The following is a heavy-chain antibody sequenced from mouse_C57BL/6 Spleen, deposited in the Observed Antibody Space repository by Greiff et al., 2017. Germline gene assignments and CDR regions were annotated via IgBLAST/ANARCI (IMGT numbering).Heavy chain of an antibody. J-gene: IGHJ3*01. CDR1: GFTFSSYA. Sequence: EVKLMESGGGLVKPGGSLKLSCAASGFTFSSYAMSWVRQTPEQRLEWVATISDGGSYTYYPDNVKGRFTISRDNAKNNLYLQMSHLKSEDTAMYYCARDHEVAYWGQGTLVTVSA. CDR2: ISDGGSYT. CDR3: ARDHEVAY. V-gene: IGHV5-4*01.